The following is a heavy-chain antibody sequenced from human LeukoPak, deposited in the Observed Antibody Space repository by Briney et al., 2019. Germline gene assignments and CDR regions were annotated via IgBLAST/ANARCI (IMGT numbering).Heavy chain of an antibody. CDR2: INPNSGGT. Sequence: GASVKVSCKASGGTFTGYYMHWVRQAPGQGLEWMGWINPNSGGTNYAQKFQGRVTMTRDTSISTAYMELSRLRSDDTAVYYCASLRGGFGELLVDIWGQGTMVTVSS. J-gene: IGHJ3*02. CDR3: ASLRGGFGELLVDI. V-gene: IGHV1-2*02. D-gene: IGHD3-10*01. CDR1: GGTFTGYY.